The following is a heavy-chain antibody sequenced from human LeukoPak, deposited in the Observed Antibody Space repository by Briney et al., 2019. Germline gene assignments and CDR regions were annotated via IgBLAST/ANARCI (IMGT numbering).Heavy chain of an antibody. D-gene: IGHD3-16*01. CDR3: ARVRWITFGGVYDY. CDR2: INHSGST. J-gene: IGHJ4*02. V-gene: IGHV4-34*01. CDR1: GGSFSGYY. Sequence: SETLSLTCAAYGGSFSGYYWSWIRQPPGKGLEWIGEINHSGSTNYNPSLKSRVTISVDTSKNQFSLKLSSVTAADTAVYYCARVRWITFGGVYDYWGQGTLVTVSS.